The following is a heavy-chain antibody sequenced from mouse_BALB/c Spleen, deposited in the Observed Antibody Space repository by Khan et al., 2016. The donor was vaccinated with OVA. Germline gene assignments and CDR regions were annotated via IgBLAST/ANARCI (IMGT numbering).Heavy chain of an antibody. D-gene: IGHD2-5*01. CDR2: INSGSTYT. CDR1: GFSFTTYT. CDR3: TRDSNYGHWCFDV. V-gene: IGHV5-6-4*01. J-gene: IGHJ1*01. Sequence: EVELVESGGGLVRPGGSLKLSCAASGFSFTTYTMSWVRQTPEKRLEWVATINSGSTYTYYPDSVKGRFTISRDNATSTLYIQMSSLKSEDTAMYDCTRDSNYGHWCFDVWGEGTTVTVSA.